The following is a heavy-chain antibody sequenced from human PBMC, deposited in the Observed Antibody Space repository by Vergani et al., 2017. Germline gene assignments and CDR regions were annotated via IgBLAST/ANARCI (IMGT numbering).Heavy chain of an antibody. V-gene: IGHV3-9*01. D-gene: IGHD2-15*01. CDR1: GFTFEDSA. J-gene: IGHJ4*02. Sequence: EVQLVESGGGLVQPGRSLRLSCAASGFTFEDSAMHWVRQAPGKGLEWVSRISWCSGSIGYAYSVKGRFTISRDNSKNSLYLQMNSLRAEDTAVYYCAKVRPTPGCVDYWGQGTLVTVSS. CDR3: AKVRPTPGCVDY. CDR2: ISWCSGSI.